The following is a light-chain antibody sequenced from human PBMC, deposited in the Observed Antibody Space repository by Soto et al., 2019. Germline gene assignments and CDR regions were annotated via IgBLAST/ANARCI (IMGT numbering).Light chain of an antibody. V-gene: IGKV1-33*01. CDR2: DAS. CDR1: QDISNY. J-gene: IGKJ5*01. Sequence: DIQMTQSPSSLSASVGDRVTIACQASQDISNYLHWYQQKPRKAPKLLIYDASNLETGVPSRFSGSGSGTDFTFTISSLQPEDIATYYCQQYDNFPRAINFGQGTRLEIK. CDR3: QQYDNFPRAIN.